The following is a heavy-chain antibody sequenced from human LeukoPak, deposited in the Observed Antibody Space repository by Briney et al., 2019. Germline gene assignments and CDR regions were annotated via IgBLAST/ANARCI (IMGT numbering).Heavy chain of an antibody. V-gene: IGHV3-23*01. D-gene: IGHD1-14*01. Sequence: GGSLRLSCAASGFTFSSYAMSWVRQAPGKGLEWVSAISGSDGGTYYADSVKGRFTISRDNAKNTLYLQMDSLRAEDTGVYYCARSNQADDYWGQGTLVTVSS. J-gene: IGHJ4*02. CDR1: GFTFSSYA. CDR3: ARSNQADDY. CDR2: ISGSDGGT.